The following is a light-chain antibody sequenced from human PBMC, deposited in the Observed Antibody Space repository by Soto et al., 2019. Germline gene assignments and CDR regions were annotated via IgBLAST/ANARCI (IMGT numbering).Light chain of an antibody. CDR2: LNSDGRH. CDR3: QTWGTGILV. CDR1: SRHSSYA. Sequence: QLVLTQSPSASASLGASVKLTCTQSSRHSSYAIAWHQQQPEKGPRYLMKLNSDGRHTKGDGIPDRFSGSSSGTERYLTISSLQSEDEADYYCQTWGTGILVFGGGTKVTVL. J-gene: IGLJ2*01. V-gene: IGLV4-69*01.